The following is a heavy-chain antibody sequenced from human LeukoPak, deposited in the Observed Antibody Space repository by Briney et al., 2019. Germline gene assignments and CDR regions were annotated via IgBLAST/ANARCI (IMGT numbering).Heavy chain of an antibody. V-gene: IGHV4-39*01. CDR3: ARSSMFRGVTVDY. CDR1: GGSINSSSYY. J-gene: IGHJ4*02. D-gene: IGHD3-10*01. Sequence: SETLSLTCTVSGGSINSSSYYWGWIRQPPGEALEWIGSIYHSGYTYYNPSLKSRFTISVYTSKSQFSLKLSSVTAADTAVYYCARSSMFRGVTVDYWGQGTLVTVSS. CDR2: IYHSGYT.